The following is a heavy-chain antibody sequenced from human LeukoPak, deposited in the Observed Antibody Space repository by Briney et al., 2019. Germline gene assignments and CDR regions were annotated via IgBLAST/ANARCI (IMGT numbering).Heavy chain of an antibody. CDR2: INTKGGDT. CDR3: ARVDGSPDY. J-gene: IGHJ4*02. Sequence: ASVKVSCKASGYTFTRYDINWVRQATGQGLEWMGWINTKGGDTGHAQKFRGRVTITRDTSISTVYMELSSLRSEDTAVYFCARVDGSPDYWGQGTLVTVSS. D-gene: IGHD2-15*01. V-gene: IGHV1-8*03. CDR1: GYTFTRYD.